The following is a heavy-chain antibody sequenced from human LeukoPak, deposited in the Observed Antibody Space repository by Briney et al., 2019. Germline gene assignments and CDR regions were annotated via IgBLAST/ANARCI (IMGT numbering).Heavy chain of an antibody. V-gene: IGHV3-23*01. Sequence: PGGSLRLSCTASGFTFTTYAINWVRQARGKGVAWVSVISGDGDKAFYADSVNGRFSISRDNSKKSVSLQMSSLRPDDTALYYCVKDLALAGTGGGFDVWGQGTRVAVSS. CDR1: GFTFTTYA. CDR3: VKDLALAGTGGGFDV. J-gene: IGHJ3*01. CDR2: ISGDGDKA. D-gene: IGHD6-19*01.